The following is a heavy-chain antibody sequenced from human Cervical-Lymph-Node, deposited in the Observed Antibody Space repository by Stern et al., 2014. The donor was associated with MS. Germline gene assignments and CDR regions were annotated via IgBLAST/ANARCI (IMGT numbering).Heavy chain of an antibody. Sequence: QVQLVQSGAEVKKPGSSVKVSCKASGGTFSSYAISWVRQAPGQGLEWMGRIIPILGIANYAQKFQGRVTITADKSTSTAYMELSSLRSEDTAVYYCARDIVLMVYAIFRGTHDAFDIWGQGTMVTVSS. J-gene: IGHJ3*02. D-gene: IGHD2-8*01. CDR2: IIPILGIA. CDR1: GGTFSSYA. V-gene: IGHV1-69*09. CDR3: ARDIVLMVYAIFRGTHDAFDI.